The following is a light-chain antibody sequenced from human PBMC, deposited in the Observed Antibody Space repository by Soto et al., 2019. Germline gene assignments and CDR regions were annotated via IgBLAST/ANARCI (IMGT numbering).Light chain of an antibody. CDR1: QSVSSSY. CDR2: GAS. Sequence: EIVLTQSPGTLSLFPGERATLSCRASQSVSSSYLAWYQQKPGQAPRLLIYGASSRATGIPDRFSGSGSGTDFTLTISSLEPEDFAVYYCQHRMNWPLTFGQGTRLEIK. J-gene: IGKJ5*01. CDR3: QHRMNWPLT. V-gene: IGKV3D-20*02.